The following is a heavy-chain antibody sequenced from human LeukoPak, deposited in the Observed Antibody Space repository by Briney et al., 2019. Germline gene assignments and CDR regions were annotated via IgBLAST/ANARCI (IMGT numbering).Heavy chain of an antibody. Sequence: PGGSLRLSCAASGFTFSSYAMSWVRQAPGKGLEWVSAISGSGGSTYYADSVKGRFTISRDNSKNSLYLQMNSLRAEDTAVYYCAIQFRHFDYLGGRVSWGQGTLITVSS. CDR3: AIQFRHFDYLGGRVS. D-gene: IGHD3-9*01. V-gene: IGHV3-23*01. CDR1: GFTFSSYA. CDR2: ISGSGGST. J-gene: IGHJ4*02.